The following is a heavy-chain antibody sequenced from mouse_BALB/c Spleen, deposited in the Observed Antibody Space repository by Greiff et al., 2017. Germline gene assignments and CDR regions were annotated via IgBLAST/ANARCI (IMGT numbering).Heavy chain of an antibody. Sequence: EVQLQQSGAELVRSGASVKLSCTASGFNIKDYYMHWVKQRPEQGLEWIGWIDPENGDTEYAPKFQGKATMTADTSSNTAYLQLSSLTSEDTAVYYCKPFYYDYDFDVWGAGTTVTVSS. J-gene: IGHJ1*01. CDR2: IDPENGDT. CDR3: KPFYYDYDFDV. D-gene: IGHD2-4*01. CDR1: GFNIKDYY. V-gene: IGHV14-4*02.